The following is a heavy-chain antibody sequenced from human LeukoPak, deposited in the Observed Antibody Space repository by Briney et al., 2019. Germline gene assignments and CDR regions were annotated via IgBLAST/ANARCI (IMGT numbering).Heavy chain of an antibody. CDR3: AKTTSGYSSGRYPGWPVDY. V-gene: IGHV3-23*01. D-gene: IGHD6-19*01. Sequence: PGGSLRLSCAASGFTFSSYAVSWVRQAPGKGLGWVSAISGSGGGRYYAASVKGRFTISRDNSKNTLYLQMNSLSTEDTAVYYCAKTTSGYSSGRYPGWPVDYWGQGTLVTVSS. CDR1: GFTFSSYA. J-gene: IGHJ4*02. CDR2: ISGSGGGR.